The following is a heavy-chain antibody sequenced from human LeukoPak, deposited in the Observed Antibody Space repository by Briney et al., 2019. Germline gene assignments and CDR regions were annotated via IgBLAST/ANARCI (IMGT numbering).Heavy chain of an antibody. Sequence: GESLKISCKGSGYNFNTYWVAWVRQLPGKGLEWMGIIRPMNSDVRYSPSFQGQVTISADKSITTAYLQWSSLKASDTAMYYCARGPSAVAGSYYWGQGTLVTVSS. CDR3: ARGPSAVAGSYY. J-gene: IGHJ4*02. V-gene: IGHV5-51*01. CDR2: IRPMNSDV. D-gene: IGHD6-19*01. CDR1: GYNFNTYW.